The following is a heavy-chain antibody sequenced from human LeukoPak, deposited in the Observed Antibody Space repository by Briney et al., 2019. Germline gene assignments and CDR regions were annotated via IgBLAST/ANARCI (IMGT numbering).Heavy chain of an antibody. CDR2: ITLSGDST. D-gene: IGHD2-21*02. V-gene: IGHV1-46*01. Sequence: GSVKVSCKASGYTFTSYDMHWVRQAPGQGLEWMGIITLSGDSTSYAQKFQGRVTMTRDTSTSTVYMELSSLRSEDTAVYYCASVLYCGADCYSGRYFFDYWGQGTLVTVSS. CDR3: ASVLYCGADCYSGRYFFDY. J-gene: IGHJ4*02. CDR1: GYTFTSYD.